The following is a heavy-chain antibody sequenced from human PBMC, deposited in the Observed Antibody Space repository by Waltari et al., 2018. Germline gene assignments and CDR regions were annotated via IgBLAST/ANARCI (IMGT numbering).Heavy chain of an antibody. CDR3: ARVPVCSGGSCYSGAFDI. D-gene: IGHD2-15*01. Sequence: QVQLQESGPGLVKPSQTLSLTCTVSGGSISSGGYYWSWIRQHPGKGLEWIGYIHYSGSTYYNPSLKSRVTISVDTSKNQFSLKLSSVTAADTAVYYCARVPVCSGGSCYSGAFDIWGQGTMVTVSS. V-gene: IGHV4-31*03. J-gene: IGHJ3*02. CDR2: IHYSGST. CDR1: GGSISSGGYY.